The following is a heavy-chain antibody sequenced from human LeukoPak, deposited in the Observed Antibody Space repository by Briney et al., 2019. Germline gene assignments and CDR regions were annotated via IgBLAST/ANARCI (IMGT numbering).Heavy chain of an antibody. CDR2: IYPGDSDI. CDR1: GYSFTSYW. D-gene: IGHD3-10*01. J-gene: IGHJ4*02. V-gene: IGHV5-51*01. Sequence: GESLKISCKGSGYSFTSYWIGWVRQMPGKGLEWMGIIYPGDSDIRYSPSFQGQVTMSADRSISTAFLQWGSLKASDTAMYYCARQGRFWFGAHYWGQGTLVTVSS. CDR3: ARQGRFWFGAHY.